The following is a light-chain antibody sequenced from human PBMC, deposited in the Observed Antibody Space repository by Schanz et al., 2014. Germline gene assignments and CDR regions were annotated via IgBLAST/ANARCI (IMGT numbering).Light chain of an antibody. CDR2: DVN. CDR1: SSDVGGYNY. J-gene: IGLJ3*02. CDR3: CSYSDSGTWV. Sequence: QSALTQPASVSGSPGQSITMSCTGTSSDVGGYNYVSWYQQHPGKAPRLLIYDVNKRPSGVPGRFSGTKSANMASLTISGLQTDDESDYHCCSYSDSGTWVFGGGTKLTVL. V-gene: IGLV2-14*01.